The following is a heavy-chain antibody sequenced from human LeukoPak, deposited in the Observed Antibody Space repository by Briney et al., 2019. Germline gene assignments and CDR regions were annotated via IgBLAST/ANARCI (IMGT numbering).Heavy chain of an antibody. Sequence: GESLKISCKGSGYRFSSYWIGWVRQMPGKGLEWMGIIYPDDSDTRYSPSFQGQVTISADKSISTAYLQWSSLKASDTAINYCAIAGDSTTNCYRCFNYWGQGTLVTVSS. CDR1: GYRFSSYW. CDR2: IYPDDSDT. V-gene: IGHV5-51*01. CDR3: AIAGDSTTNCYRCFNY. J-gene: IGHJ4*02. D-gene: IGHD2-2*01.